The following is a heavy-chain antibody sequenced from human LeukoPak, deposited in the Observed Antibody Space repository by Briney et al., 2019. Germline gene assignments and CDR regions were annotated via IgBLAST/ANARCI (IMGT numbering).Heavy chain of an antibody. Sequence: PGGSLRLSCAASGFTFSSYAMSCVRQAPGKGLEWVSVIYSGGSTYYADSVRGRFTISRHNSKNTLYLQMNSLRAEDTAVYYCAREGPTDFSTYYGMDVWGQGTTVTVSS. D-gene: IGHD2/OR15-2a*01. J-gene: IGHJ6*02. V-gene: IGHV3-53*04. CDR3: AREGPTDFSTYYGMDV. CDR1: GFTFSSYA. CDR2: IYSGGST.